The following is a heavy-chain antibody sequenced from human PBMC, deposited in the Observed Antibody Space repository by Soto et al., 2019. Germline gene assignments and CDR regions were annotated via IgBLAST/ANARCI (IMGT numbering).Heavy chain of an antibody. J-gene: IGHJ4*02. CDR1: GYTFTSYG. Sequence: QVQLVQSGAEVKKPGASVKVSCKASGYTFTSYGISWVRHAPGQGLEWMGWISAYNGNTNSAQKLQGRVTMTTDTSTSTAYMELRSMRSDDTAVYYCARRWGGYSYGYIDYWGQGTLVTVSS. CDR3: ARRWGGYSYGYIDY. CDR2: ISAYNGNT. V-gene: IGHV1-18*01. D-gene: IGHD5-18*01.